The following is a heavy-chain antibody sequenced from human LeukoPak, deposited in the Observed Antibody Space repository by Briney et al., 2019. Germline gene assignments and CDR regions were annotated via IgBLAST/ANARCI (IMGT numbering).Heavy chain of an antibody. Sequence: SETLSLTCSVSGGTLNSFYWSWIRQPPGKGLEWIGYIYYSGSTNYNPSLKSRVTISVDTSKNQFSLKLSSVTAADTAVYYCARHGHLTYWGQGTLVTVSS. V-gene: IGHV4-59*08. CDR3: ARHGHLTY. CDR2: IYYSGST. CDR1: GGTLNSFY. J-gene: IGHJ4*02.